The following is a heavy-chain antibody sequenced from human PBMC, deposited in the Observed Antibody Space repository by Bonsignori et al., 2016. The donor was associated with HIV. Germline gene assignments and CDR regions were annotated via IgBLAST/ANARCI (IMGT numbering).Heavy chain of an antibody. J-gene: IGHJ4*02. Sequence: WVRQAPGQGLEWMGWINPNSGGTNYAQKFQGRVTMTRDTSISTAYMELSRLRSDDTAVYYCARAATFFPPDYWGQGTLVTAPQ. D-gene: IGHD3-3*01. CDR2: INPNSGGT. V-gene: IGHV1-2*02. CDR3: ARAATFFPPDY.